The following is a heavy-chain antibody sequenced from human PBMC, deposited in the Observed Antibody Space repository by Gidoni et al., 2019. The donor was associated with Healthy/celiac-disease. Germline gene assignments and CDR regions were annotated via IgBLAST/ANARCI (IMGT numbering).Heavy chain of an antibody. D-gene: IGHD3-22*01. CDR3: ARESNTYYYDSSGYLY. CDR2: INPNSGGT. J-gene: IGHJ4*02. CDR1: GYTFTGYY. V-gene: IGHV1-2*04. Sequence: QVQLVQSGAEVKKPGVSVKVSCKASGYTFTGYYMHWVRQAPGQGLEWMGWINPNSGGTNYAQKFQGWVTMTRDTSISTAYMELSRLRSDDTAVYYCARESNTYYYDSSGYLYWGQGTLVTVSS.